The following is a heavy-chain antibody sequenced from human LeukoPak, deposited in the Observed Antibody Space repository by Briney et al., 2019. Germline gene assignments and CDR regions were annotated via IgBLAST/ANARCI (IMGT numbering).Heavy chain of an antibody. CDR3: AKTSGYSSQNFDY. CDR1: GFTFSSYA. CDR2: ISGSGYST. Sequence: GGFLRLSCAASGFTFSSYAMSWVRQAPGKGLEWVSGISGSGYSTYYADSVKGRFTISRANSKNTLYLQMNSLRGEDTAVYYCAKTSGYSSQNFDYWGQGTLVTVSS. D-gene: IGHD6-13*01. J-gene: IGHJ4*02. V-gene: IGHV3-23*01.